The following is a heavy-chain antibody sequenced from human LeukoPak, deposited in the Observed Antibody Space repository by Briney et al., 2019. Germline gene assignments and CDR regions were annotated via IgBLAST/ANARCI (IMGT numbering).Heavy chain of an antibody. J-gene: IGHJ3*02. CDR3: AKGQTTVTISDAFDI. CDR1: GFTFDDYA. V-gene: IGHV3-9*01. D-gene: IGHD4-17*01. Sequence: GRSLRLSCAASGFTFDDYAMHWVRQAPGKGLEWVSGISWNSGSIGYADSVKGRFTISRDNAKNSLYLQMNSLRAEDTALYYCAKGQTTVTISDAFDIWGQGTMVTVSS. CDR2: ISWNSGSI.